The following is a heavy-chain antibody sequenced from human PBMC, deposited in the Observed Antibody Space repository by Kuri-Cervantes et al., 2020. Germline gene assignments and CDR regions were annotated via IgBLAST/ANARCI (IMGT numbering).Heavy chain of an antibody. CDR3: ATEGYGSGSYPTDY. Sequence: GESLKISCAASGFTFSSYWMSWVRQAPGKGLEWVSSITSTSSKIDYADSVKGRFTISRDNAKNSLYLQMNSLRAEDTAVYYCATEGYGSGSYPTDYWGQGTLVTVSS. D-gene: IGHD3-10*01. V-gene: IGHV3-21*01. CDR1: GFTFSSYW. J-gene: IGHJ4*02. CDR2: ITSTSSKI.